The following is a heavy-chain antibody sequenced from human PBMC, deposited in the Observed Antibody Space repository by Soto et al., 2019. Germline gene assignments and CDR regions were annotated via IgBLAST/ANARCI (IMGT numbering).Heavy chain of an antibody. CDR1: GYTFTSYG. J-gene: IGHJ3*02. CDR2: ISAYNGNT. Sequence: ASVKVSCKASGYTFTSYGISWVRQAPGQGLEWMGWISAYNGNTNYAHKLQGRVTMTTDTSTSTAYMELRSLRPDDTAGYYCARDYPLDCYGSESYAFDIWGQGTMVTVSS. D-gene: IGHD3-10*01. V-gene: IGHV1-18*01. CDR3: ARDYPLDCYGSESYAFDI.